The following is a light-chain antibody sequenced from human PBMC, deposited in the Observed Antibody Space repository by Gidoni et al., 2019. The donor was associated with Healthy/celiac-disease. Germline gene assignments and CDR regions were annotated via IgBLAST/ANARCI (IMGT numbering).Light chain of an antibody. CDR3: QQYGSSLLWT. CDR1: QSVSSSY. V-gene: IGKV3-20*01. J-gene: IGKJ1*01. CDR2: GAS. Sequence: EIVLTQSPGTLSLSPGERATLSCRASQSVSSSYLAWYQQKPGQAPRLLIYGASCRATGIPDRFSGSGSGTDFTLTISRLEPDDFAVYYCQQYGSSLLWTFGQGTKVEIK.